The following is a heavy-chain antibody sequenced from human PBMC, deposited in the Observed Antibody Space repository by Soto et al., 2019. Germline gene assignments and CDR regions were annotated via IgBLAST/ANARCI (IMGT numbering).Heavy chain of an antibody. CDR3: AKEQVDTAMVFDY. Sequence: GGSLRLSCAASGFSFSTYWMHWVRQAPGKGLVWVSRINIDGSTTNYADSVKGRFTISRDNSKNTLYLQMNSLRAEDTAVYYCAKEQVDTAMVFDYWGQGTLVTVSS. CDR2: INIDGSTT. J-gene: IGHJ4*02. D-gene: IGHD5-18*01. CDR1: GFSFSTYW. V-gene: IGHV3-74*01.